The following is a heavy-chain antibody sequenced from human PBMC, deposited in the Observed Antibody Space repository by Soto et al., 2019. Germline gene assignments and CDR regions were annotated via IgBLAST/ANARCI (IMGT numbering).Heavy chain of an antibody. Sequence: PSETLSLTCTVSGGSVSSGSYYWSWIRQPPGKGPEWIGYIYYSGSTNYNPSLKSRVTISVDTSKNQFSLKLSSVTAADTAVYYCAGWELLKGVSAFDIWGQGTMVTVSS. CDR2: IYYSGST. D-gene: IGHD1-26*01. CDR1: GGSVSSGSYY. CDR3: AGWELLKGVSAFDI. J-gene: IGHJ3*02. V-gene: IGHV4-61*01.